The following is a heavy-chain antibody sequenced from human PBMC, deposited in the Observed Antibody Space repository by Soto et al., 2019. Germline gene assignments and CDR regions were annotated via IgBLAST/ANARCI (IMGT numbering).Heavy chain of an antibody. CDR3: ARVQTIFGIITVFDY. J-gene: IGHJ4*02. CDR2: IYYSVST. Sequence: SETLSVTCTVSGGSINSAGYYWSWLRQHPAQGLEWIWNIYYSVSTHYTPSLKSRVALSIETSKSQCALNLSAVTAADTAVYYCARVQTIFGIITVFDYWGQGTLVTVPS. CDR1: GGSINSAGYY. V-gene: IGHV4-31*03. D-gene: IGHD3-3*01.